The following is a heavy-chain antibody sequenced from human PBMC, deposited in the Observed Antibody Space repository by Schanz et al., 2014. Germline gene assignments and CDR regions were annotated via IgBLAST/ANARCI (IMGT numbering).Heavy chain of an antibody. Sequence: QVQLVQSGAEVKKPGASVKVSCKASGYTFTSDSMHWVRQAPGQGLEWMGMINPSGGSTTYAQKFQGRVTMTTDTSTSTANMELRSLRSDDTAVYYCARDRGHVEQLVLEWYYAMDVWGQGTTVAVSS. CDR3: ARDRGHVEQLVLEWYYAMDV. CDR2: INPSGGST. CDR1: GYTFTSDS. D-gene: IGHD6-6*01. V-gene: IGHV1-46*01. J-gene: IGHJ6*02.